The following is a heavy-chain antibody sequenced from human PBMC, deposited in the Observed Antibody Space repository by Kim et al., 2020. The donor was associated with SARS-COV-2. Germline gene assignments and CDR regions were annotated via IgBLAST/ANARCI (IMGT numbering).Heavy chain of an antibody. J-gene: IGHJ5*02. D-gene: IGHD5-12*01. CDR2: INPSGGST. V-gene: IGHV1-46*01. CDR3: ATGERGEGGPVEMATMSGTFDP. Sequence: ASVKVSCKASGYTFTSYYMHWVRQAPGQGLEWMGIINPSGGSTSYAQKFQGRVTMTRDTSTSTVYMELSSLRSEDTAVYYCATGERGEGGPVEMATMSGTFDPWGQGTLVTVSS. CDR1: GYTFTSYY.